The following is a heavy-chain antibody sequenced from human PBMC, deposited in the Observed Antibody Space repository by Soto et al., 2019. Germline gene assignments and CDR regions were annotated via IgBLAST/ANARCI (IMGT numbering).Heavy chain of an antibody. D-gene: IGHD4-17*01. CDR2: IIPILGIP. Sequence: QVNLVQSGAEVRKPGSSVKVSCKTSGATLNNYIIGWVRQAPGQGLEWMARIIPILGIPNYSQRFQDRLTITADRSTSTLYMELSSLRSDDTAIYFCARGGVVDYGDYNTWGQGTLVTVSS. CDR3: ARGGVVDYGDYNT. V-gene: IGHV1-69*02. CDR1: GATLNNYI. J-gene: IGHJ5*02.